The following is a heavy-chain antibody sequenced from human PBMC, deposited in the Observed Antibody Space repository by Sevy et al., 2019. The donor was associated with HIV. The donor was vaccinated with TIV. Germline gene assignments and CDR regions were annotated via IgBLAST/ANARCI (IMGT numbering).Heavy chain of an antibody. D-gene: IGHD1-26*01. CDR2: ISSSGVYE. Sequence: GGSLRVPCAASGFSFITYTFYWVRQAPGEGLEWISSISSSGVYEYYADTLRGRFTFPRDNAKNSLSLQMNGLRVEDTGVYYCARVPDSGGRGRADYWGQGTRVTVSS. J-gene: IGHJ4*02. V-gene: IGHV3-21*01. CDR1: GFSFITYT. CDR3: ARVPDSGGRGRADY.